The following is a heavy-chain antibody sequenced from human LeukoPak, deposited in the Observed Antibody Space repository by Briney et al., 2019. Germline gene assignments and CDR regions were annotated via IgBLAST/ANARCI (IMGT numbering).Heavy chain of an antibody. CDR1: GFTFSSYG. Sequence: GGSLRLSCAAPGFTFSSYGMHWVRQAPGKGLEWVAVIWYDGSNKYYADSVKGRFTISRDNSKNTLYLQMNSLRAEDTAVYYCARDINYYDSSGYPHYFDYWGQGTLVTVSS. J-gene: IGHJ4*02. D-gene: IGHD3-22*01. CDR2: IWYDGSNK. CDR3: ARDINYYDSSGYPHYFDY. V-gene: IGHV3-33*01.